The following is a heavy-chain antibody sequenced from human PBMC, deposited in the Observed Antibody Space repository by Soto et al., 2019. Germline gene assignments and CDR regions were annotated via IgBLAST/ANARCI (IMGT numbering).Heavy chain of an antibody. D-gene: IGHD2-2*01. Sequence: QVQLQESGPGLVKPSQTLSLTCTVSGGSISSGGYYWSWIRQHPGKGLEWIGYIYHSGTTYYNPTVKSRVTRSVVTSKNQFCLRLTCVTGADTAVYYCARVRGHQLLGWFDPWGQGTLVTVSS. CDR2: IYHSGTT. J-gene: IGHJ5*02. CDR1: GGSISSGGYY. V-gene: IGHV4-31*03. CDR3: ARVRGHQLLGWFDP.